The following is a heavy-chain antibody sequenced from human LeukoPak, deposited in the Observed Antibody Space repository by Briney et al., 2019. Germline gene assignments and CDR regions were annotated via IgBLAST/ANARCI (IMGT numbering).Heavy chain of an antibody. CDR1: GYSISSGFY. J-gene: IGHJ3*02. D-gene: IGHD1-1*01. CDR3: ASQRSGGFDI. CDR2: IFHSGNT. V-gene: IGHV4-38-2*01. Sequence: PSETLSLTCAVSGYSISSGFYWGWIRQPPGKGLEWIGSIFHSGNTYYNPSLKSRVTISVDTSKNQFSLKLSSVTAADTAVFYCASQRSGGFDIWGQGTMVTVSS.